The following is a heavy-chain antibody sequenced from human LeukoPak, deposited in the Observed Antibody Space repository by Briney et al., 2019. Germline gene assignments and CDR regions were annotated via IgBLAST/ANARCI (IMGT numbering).Heavy chain of an antibody. CDR3: ARGRQLHLGELFPFAEFFQP. J-gene: IGHJ1*01. CDR2: IVVGSGNT. D-gene: IGHD3-16*01. V-gene: IGHV1-58*02. CDR1: GFTFTSSA. Sequence: SVKVSCKASGFTFTSSAMQWVRQARGQRLEWIGWIVVGSGNTNYPQKFQERVTITRDMSTTTAYMELRSLSSDDTAVYYCARGRQLHLGELFPFAEFFQPWGQGTLVTVFS.